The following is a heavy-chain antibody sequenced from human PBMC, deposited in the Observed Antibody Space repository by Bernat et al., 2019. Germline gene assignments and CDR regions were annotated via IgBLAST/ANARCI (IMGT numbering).Heavy chain of an antibody. D-gene: IGHD3-10*01. CDR1: RGTFSSYT. J-gene: IGHJ5*02. CDR3: ARGLWFGELLYSWFDP. Sequence: QVQLVQSGAEVKKPGSSVKVSCKASRGTFSSYTISWVRQAPGQGLEWMGRIIPILGIANYAQKFQGRVTITADKSTSTAYMELSSLRSEDMAVYYCARGLWFGELLYSWFDPWGQGTLVTVSS. CDR2: IIPILGIA. V-gene: IGHV1-69*02.